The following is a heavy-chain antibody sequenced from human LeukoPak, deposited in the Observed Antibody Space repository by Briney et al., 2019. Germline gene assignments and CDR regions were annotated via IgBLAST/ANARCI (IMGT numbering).Heavy chain of an antibody. CDR3: ASGRNYYDSSGYPN. V-gene: IGHV3-53*01. CDR2: IYSGGST. Sequence: GGSLRLSCAASGFTVSSNYMSWVRQAPGKGLEWVSVIYSGGSTYYADSVKGRFTISRDNSKNTLYLQMNSLRAEDTAVYYCASGRNYYDSSGYPNWGQGTLVTVSS. D-gene: IGHD3-22*01. J-gene: IGHJ4*02. CDR1: GFTVSSNY.